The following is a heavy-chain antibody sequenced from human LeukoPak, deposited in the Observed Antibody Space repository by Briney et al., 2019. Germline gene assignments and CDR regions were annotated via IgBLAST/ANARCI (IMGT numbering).Heavy chain of an antibody. J-gene: IGHJ6*02. CDR2: ISYDGSNK. D-gene: IGHD6-19*01. V-gene: IGHV3-30*03. Sequence: PGRSLRLSCAASGFTFSSYGMHWVRQAPGKGLELVAVISYDGSNKYYADSVKGRFTISRDNSKNTLYLQMNSLRAEDTAVYYCARERADIAVAGTSYYYGMDVWGQGTTVTVSS. CDR1: GFTFSSYG. CDR3: ARERADIAVAGTSYYYGMDV.